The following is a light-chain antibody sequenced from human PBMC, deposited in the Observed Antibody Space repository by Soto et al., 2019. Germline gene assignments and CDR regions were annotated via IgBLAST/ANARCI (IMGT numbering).Light chain of an antibody. CDR3: QQYNNWPPRFT. Sequence: DIVMTQSPGTLSVSPWERATLSCRASQSVRSSYLAWYQQKPGQAPRLLIYGASTRATGIPARFSGSGSGTEFTLTISSLQSEDFAVYYCQQYNNWPPRFTFGPGTKVDIK. V-gene: IGKV3-15*01. CDR2: GAS. CDR1: QSVRSSY. J-gene: IGKJ3*01.